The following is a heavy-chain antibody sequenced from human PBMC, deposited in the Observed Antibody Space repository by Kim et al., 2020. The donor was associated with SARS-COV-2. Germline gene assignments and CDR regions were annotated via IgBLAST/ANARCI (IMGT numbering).Heavy chain of an antibody. CDR2: ST. CDR3: ATIPSGSYGY. J-gene: IGHJ4*02. V-gene: IGHV4-59*01. Sequence: STNYNPSLKSRVTISVDTSKNQFSLKLSSVTAADTAVYYCATIPSGSYGYWGQGTLVTVSS. D-gene: IGHD1-26*01.